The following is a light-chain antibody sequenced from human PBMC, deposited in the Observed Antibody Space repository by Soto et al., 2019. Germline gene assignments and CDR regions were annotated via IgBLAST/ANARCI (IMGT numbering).Light chain of an antibody. J-gene: IGKJ1*01. CDR2: KAS. CDR3: QHYNSYSEA. Sequence: DIQMTQSPSSLSASVGDRVTITCRASQSITIYLNWYQHKPGKAPRLLIYKASTLKSGVPSRFSGSGSGTEFTLNISRMQTDDFAIYYCQHYNSYSEALGQGTKGDMK. V-gene: IGKV1-5*03. CDR1: QSITIY.